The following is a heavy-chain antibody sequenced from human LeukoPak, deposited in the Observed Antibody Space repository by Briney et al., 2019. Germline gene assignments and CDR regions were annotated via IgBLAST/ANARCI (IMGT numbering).Heavy chain of an antibody. Sequence: PGGSLRLSCAASGYTFSSFTLSWVRQAPGKGLEWVSVISASGGSAYYVDSVKGRFTMSRDNSKNTLYLQMNSLRAEDTAVYYCAKGAVVAGWKYYFDYWGQGTLVTVSS. CDR2: ISASGGSA. D-gene: IGHD6-19*01. J-gene: IGHJ4*02. CDR1: GYTFSSFT. V-gene: IGHV3-23*01. CDR3: AKGAVVAGWKYYFDY.